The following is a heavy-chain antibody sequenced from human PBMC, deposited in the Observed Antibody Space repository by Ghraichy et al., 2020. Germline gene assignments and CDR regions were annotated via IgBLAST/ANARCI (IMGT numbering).Heavy chain of an antibody. Sequence: SETLSLTCAVYGGSFSGYYWSWIRQPPGKGLEWIGEINHSGSTNYNPSLKSRVTISVDTSKNQFSLKLSSVTAADTAVYYCARESRWAYNSSWYSLGYWGQGTLVTVSS. CDR3: ARESRWAYNSSWYSLGY. CDR1: GGSFSGYY. J-gene: IGHJ4*02. CDR2: INHSGST. D-gene: IGHD6-13*01. V-gene: IGHV4-34*01.